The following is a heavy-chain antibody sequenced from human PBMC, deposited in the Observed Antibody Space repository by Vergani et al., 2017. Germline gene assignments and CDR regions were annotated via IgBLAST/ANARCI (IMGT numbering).Heavy chain of an antibody. Sequence: QVQLQQWGAGLLKPSETLSLTCAVYGGSFSGYYWGWIRQPPGKGLEWIGEINHSGSTNYNPSLKSRVTISVDTCKNQFCLRLSTVTAADTAVYYCVRVGGARWGWGQGTLVTVSS. D-gene: IGHD3-16*01. CDR3: VRVGGARWG. CDR1: GGSFSGYY. V-gene: IGHV4-34*01. CDR2: INHSGST. J-gene: IGHJ4*02.